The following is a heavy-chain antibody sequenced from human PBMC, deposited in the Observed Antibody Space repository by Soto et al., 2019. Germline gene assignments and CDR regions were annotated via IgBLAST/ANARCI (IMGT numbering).Heavy chain of an antibody. D-gene: IGHD4-17*01. V-gene: IGHV3-33*01. CDR3: ARPHYGAKHNYFDY. CDR1: GFTFSSYG. CDR2: IWYDGSNK. Sequence: GGSLRLSCAASGFTFSSYGMHWVRQAPGKGLEWVAVIWYDGSNKYYADSVKGRFTISRDNSKNTLYLQMNSLRAEDTAVYYCARPHYGAKHNYFDYWGQGTLVTVSS. J-gene: IGHJ4*02.